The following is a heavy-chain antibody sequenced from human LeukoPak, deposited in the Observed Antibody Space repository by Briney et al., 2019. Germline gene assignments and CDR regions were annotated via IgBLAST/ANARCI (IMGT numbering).Heavy chain of an antibody. CDR1: GGSINSGSYY. Sequence: SETLSLTCTVSGGSINSGSYYWGWLRQPPGKGLDGIGSIYCTGKSYYNPSLKIRATMCVDTSQNPLSLTLSSVTAADTAVYYCAALYTPNGIYNWYFDLWGRGTLVTVSS. D-gene: IGHD2-2*02. CDR3: AALYTPNGIYNWYFDL. V-gene: IGHV4-39*01. CDR2: IYCTGKS. J-gene: IGHJ2*01.